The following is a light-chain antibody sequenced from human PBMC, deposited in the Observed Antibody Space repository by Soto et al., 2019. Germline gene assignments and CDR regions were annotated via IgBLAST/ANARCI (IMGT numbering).Light chain of an antibody. J-gene: IGKJ1*01. Sequence: DVVMTQSPLSLPVTLGQPASISCRSGQSLVYSDGDTYLNWFQQRPGKAPNLLISAASTLQSGVPSRFSGSGSGTDFTLTITSLQPEDFATYYCQQSYNTPRTFGQGTKVEIK. V-gene: IGKV2D-30*01. CDR1: QSLVYSDGDTY. CDR3: QQSYNTPRT. CDR2: AAS.